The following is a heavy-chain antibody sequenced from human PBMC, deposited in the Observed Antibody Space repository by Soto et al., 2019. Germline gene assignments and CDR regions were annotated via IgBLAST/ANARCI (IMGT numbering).Heavy chain of an antibody. CDR2: IWYDGSNK. CDR3: ARDAVGYCSSTSCYGGVYFDY. CDR1: GFTFSSYG. Sequence: ESGGGVVQPGRSLRLSCAASGFTFSSYGMHWVRQAPGKGLEWVAVIWYDGSNKYYADSVKGRFTISRDNSKNTLYLQMNSLRAEDTAVYYCARDAVGYCSSTSCYGGVYFDYWGQGTLVTVSS. J-gene: IGHJ4*02. D-gene: IGHD2-2*01. V-gene: IGHV3-33*01.